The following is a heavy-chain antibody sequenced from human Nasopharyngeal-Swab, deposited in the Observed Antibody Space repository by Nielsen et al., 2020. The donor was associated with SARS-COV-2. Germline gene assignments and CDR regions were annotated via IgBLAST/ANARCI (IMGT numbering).Heavy chain of an antibody. V-gene: IGHV3-7*03. J-gene: IGHJ4*02. CDR2: IKQDGSEK. D-gene: IGHD5-24*01. CDR3: ASSEMATMNFDY. CDR1: GFTFSSYW. Sequence: GESLKISCAASGFTFSSYWMSWVRQAPGKGLEWMANIKQDGSEKYYVDSVKGRFTISRDNAKNSLYLQMNSLRAEDTAVYYCASSEMATMNFDYWGQGTLVTVSS.